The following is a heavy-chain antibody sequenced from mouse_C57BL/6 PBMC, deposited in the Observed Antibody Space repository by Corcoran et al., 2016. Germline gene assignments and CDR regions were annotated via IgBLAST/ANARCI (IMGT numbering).Heavy chain of an antibody. CDR2: INPNNGGT. CDR1: GYTFTDYN. V-gene: IGHV1-18*01. CDR3: ARHYGSSYVAMDY. Sequence: EVQLQQAGPELVKPGASVKIPCKASGYTFTDYNMDWVKQSHGKSLEWIGDINPNNGGTIYNQKFKGKATLTVDKSSSTAYMGLRSLTSEDTAVYYCARHYGSSYVAMDYWGQGTSVTVSS. J-gene: IGHJ4*01. D-gene: IGHD1-1*01.